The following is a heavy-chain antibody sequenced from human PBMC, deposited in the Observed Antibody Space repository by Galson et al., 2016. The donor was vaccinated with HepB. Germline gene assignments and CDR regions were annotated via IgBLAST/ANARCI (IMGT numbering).Heavy chain of an antibody. Sequence: TLSLTCTVSGGSIRNGGYYWSWVRQHPGKGLEWIGFVYYNGNTYYNPSLRSRMAISIDTSQNHFSLKVNSVTAADTAVYYCATVPVPGWFDPWGQGILATVSS. CDR1: GGSIRNGGYY. V-gene: IGHV4-31*03. CDR3: ATVPVPGWFDP. CDR2: VYYNGNT. J-gene: IGHJ5*02. D-gene: IGHD3-10*01.